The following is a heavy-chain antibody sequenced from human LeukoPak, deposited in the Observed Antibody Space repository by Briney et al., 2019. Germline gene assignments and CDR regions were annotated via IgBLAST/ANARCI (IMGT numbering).Heavy chain of an antibody. CDR1: GFTLTDHY. Sequence: GGSLRLTCAASGFTLTDHYVDWVRQAPGKGLEWVGRSRDKRGRYTTEFAAAVRGRFTISRDEPKNSLYLQMNSLRTKDSAVYYCARLYYESAIHHPFDYWGQGTLATVSS. V-gene: IGHV3-72*01. D-gene: IGHD3-16*01. CDR2: SRDKRGRYTT. J-gene: IGHJ4*02. CDR3: ARLYYESAIHHPFDY.